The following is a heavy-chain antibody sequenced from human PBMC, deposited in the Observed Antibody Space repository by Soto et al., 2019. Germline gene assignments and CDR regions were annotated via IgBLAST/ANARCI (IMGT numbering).Heavy chain of an antibody. Sequence: EVQLLESGGGMVQPGGSLRLSCAASGFTFSSYAMSWVRQAPGKGLEWVSAISGSGGSTYYADSVKGRFTISRDNSKKTLYLQMNSLRAEDTAVYYCASNGDYGDWYFDLWGRGTLVTVSS. CDR3: ASNGDYGDWYFDL. D-gene: IGHD4-17*01. J-gene: IGHJ2*01. V-gene: IGHV3-23*01. CDR1: GFTFSSYA. CDR2: ISGSGGST.